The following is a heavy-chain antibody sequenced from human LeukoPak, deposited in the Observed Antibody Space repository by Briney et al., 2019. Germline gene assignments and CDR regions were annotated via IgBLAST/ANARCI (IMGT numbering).Heavy chain of an antibody. J-gene: IGHJ4*02. D-gene: IGHD6-19*01. Sequence: GGSLRLSCAASGFTFSSYWMSWVRQAPGKGLEWVANIKQDGSEKYYVDSVKGRFTISRDNAKNSLYLQMNSLRAEDTAVYYCAKDRYSSGWYYFDYWGQGTLVTVSS. CDR2: IKQDGSEK. V-gene: IGHV3-7*01. CDR3: AKDRYSSGWYYFDY. CDR1: GFTFSSYW.